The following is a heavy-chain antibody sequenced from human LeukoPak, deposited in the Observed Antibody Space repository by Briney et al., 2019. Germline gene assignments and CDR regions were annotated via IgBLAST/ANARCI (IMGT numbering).Heavy chain of an antibody. V-gene: IGHV3-33*01. Sequence: GRSLRLSCAASGFTFSSHAMHWVRQAPGKGLEWVAVIWFDGTNKWYVDSVQGRFSISRDNSKNTLYLQMNSLRAEDTAVYYCARDGLLLGYCSGGSCYHYYYYGMDVWGQGTTVTVSS. D-gene: IGHD2-15*01. CDR2: IWFDGTNK. CDR1: GFTFSSHA. J-gene: IGHJ6*02. CDR3: ARDGLLLGYCSGGSCYHYYYYGMDV.